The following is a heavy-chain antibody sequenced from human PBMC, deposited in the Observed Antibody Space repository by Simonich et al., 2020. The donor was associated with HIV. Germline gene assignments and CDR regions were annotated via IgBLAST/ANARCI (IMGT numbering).Heavy chain of an antibody. CDR1: GESFSGYY. CDR2: IIHRGNT. Sequence: QEQLRQWGAGLLKPSETLSLTCAVYGESFSGYYWTWIRPPPGKGLEWIGEIIHRGNTNYNPSLKSRVTISVDSSKKQFSLKLSSVTAADTAVYYCARLERGIDAFDIWGQGTMVTVSS. V-gene: IGHV4-34*12. J-gene: IGHJ3*02. D-gene: IGHD7-27*01. CDR3: ARLERGIDAFDI.